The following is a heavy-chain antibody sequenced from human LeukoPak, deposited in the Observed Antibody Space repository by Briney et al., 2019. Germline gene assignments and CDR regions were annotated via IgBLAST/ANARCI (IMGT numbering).Heavy chain of an antibody. D-gene: IGHD5-24*01. CDR2: IIPIFGTA. V-gene: IGHV1-69*05. J-gene: IGHJ5*01. CDR1: GGTFSNYA. Sequence: SVKVSCKAFGGTFSNYAISWVRQAPGQGLEWMGRIIPIFGTANYAQKFQGRVTITTDESTSTTYVELSSLRSEDTAVYYCARGDGYGYNWFDSWGQGTLVTVSS. CDR3: ARGDGYGYNWFDS.